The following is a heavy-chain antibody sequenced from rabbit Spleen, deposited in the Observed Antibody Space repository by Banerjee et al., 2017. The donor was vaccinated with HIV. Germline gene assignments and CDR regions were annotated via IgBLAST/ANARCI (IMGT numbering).Heavy chain of an antibody. V-gene: IGHV1S45*01. Sequence: QQQLEESGGGLVKPGGTLTLTCTASGFSFSTDYYMCWVRQAPGKGLECIACIYGGVIGSTYYATWAKGRFTISKTSSTTVTLQITSLTVADMATYFCARVSEASGWGEDLWGPGTLVTVS. CDR2: IYGGVIGST. D-gene: IGHD4-1*01. J-gene: IGHJ4*01. CDR1: GFSFSTDYY. CDR3: ARVSEASGWGEDL.